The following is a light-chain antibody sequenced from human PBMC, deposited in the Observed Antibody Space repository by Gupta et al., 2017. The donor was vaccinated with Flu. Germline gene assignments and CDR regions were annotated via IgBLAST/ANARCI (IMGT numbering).Light chain of an antibody. CDR1: KVGNQG. Sequence: GQTARITWGGNKVGNQGAYWYHQKPGQAPALLIYNNIDRPSGIPERFSGSSSGNTATLTITGVQAEDEADYYCQVWDSSGTCRVFGGGTKLTVL. CDR2: NNI. CDR3: QVWDSSGTCRV. J-gene: IGLJ3*02. V-gene: IGLV3-21*02.